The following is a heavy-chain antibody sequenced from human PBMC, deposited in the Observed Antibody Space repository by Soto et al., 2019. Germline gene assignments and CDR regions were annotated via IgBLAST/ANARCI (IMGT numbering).Heavy chain of an antibody. CDR1: GYTFTRYA. Sequence: QVQLVQSGAEVKKPGASVRISCKASGYTFTRYALHWVRQAPGQRLEWMGWINAGDGNTRYSQNFQGKVTLTRDTSASTAYMELSSLRSEDTAVHYCARDEDYWGQGTLVTVSS. V-gene: IGHV1-3*01. J-gene: IGHJ4*02. CDR3: ARDEDY. CDR2: INAGDGNT.